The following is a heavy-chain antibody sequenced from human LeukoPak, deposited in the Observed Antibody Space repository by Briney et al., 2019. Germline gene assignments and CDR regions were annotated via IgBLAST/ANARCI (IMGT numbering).Heavy chain of an antibody. D-gene: IGHD6-19*01. Sequence: GGSLRLSCAASGFTFSSYSMNWVRQAPGKGLEWVSYISSSSSTIYYADSVKGRFTISRDNAKNSLYLQMNSLRAEDTAMYYCARDLPGYSSGWYVYWGQGTLVTVSS. J-gene: IGHJ4*02. CDR1: GFTFSSYS. V-gene: IGHV3-48*01. CDR2: ISSSSSTI. CDR3: ARDLPGYSSGWYVY.